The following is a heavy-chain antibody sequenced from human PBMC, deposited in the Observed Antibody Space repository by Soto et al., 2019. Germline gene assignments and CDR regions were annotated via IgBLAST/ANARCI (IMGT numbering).Heavy chain of an antibody. D-gene: IGHD3-22*01. J-gene: IGHJ6*02. CDR3: ARDRLPAPPARSSMIVVVTSYGTEG. CDR2: INLSCDSA. CDR1: GYTLTSHY. Sequence: ASVKVSCKASGYTLTSHYMHCVRQAPGEGLEWMGVINLSCDSASYAQKFQGRVTMTRDTSTSTVYMELSSLISEDTAVYYCARDRLPAPPARSSMIVVVTSYGTEGWGQVTTV. V-gene: IGHV1-46*01.